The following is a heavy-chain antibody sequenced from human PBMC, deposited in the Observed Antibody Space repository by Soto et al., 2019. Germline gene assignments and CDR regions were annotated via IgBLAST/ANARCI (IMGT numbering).Heavy chain of an antibody. Sequence: EVQLVESGGGLVQPGGSLRLSCAASGFTFSSYSMNWVRQAPGKGLEWVSYISSSSSTIYYADSVKGRFTISRDNAKKGRYTQMSGQGAEEPDVHYSARDPVLWFVEEPSYYYYYRDVWGKGTTVTVSS. CDR1: GFTFSSYS. J-gene: IGHJ6*03. CDR2: ISSSSSTI. D-gene: IGHD3-10*01. CDR3: ARDPVLWFVEEPSYYYYYRDV. V-gene: IGHV3-48*04.